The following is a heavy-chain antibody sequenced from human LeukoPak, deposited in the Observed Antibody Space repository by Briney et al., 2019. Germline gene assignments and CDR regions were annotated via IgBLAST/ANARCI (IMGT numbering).Heavy chain of an antibody. J-gene: IGHJ6*03. CDR3: ARGLWFGELFDYYYYMDV. CDR1: GDSISSGSYD. D-gene: IGHD3-10*01. Sequence: QPSQTLSLTCTVSGDSISSGSYDWGWILQPAGKGLEGIGLIYTSESTKYNPYLKSRVTISLDTSKTQFSVKLSSVTAADTAVYYCARGLWFGELFDYYYYMDVWGKGTTVTVSS. V-gene: IGHV4-61*02. CDR2: IYTSEST.